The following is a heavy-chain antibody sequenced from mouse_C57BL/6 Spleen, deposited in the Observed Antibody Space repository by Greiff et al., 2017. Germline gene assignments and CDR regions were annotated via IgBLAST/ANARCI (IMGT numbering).Heavy chain of an antibody. CDR3: ARAITTVSYWYFDV. D-gene: IGHD1-1*01. J-gene: IGHJ1*03. V-gene: IGHV5-16*01. Sequence: EVQRVASEGGLVQPGSSMKLSCTASGFTFSDYYMAWVRQVPEKGLEWVANINYDGSSTYYLDSLKSRFIISRDNAKNILYLQMSSLKSEDTATYYCARAITTVSYWYFDVWGTGTTVTVSS. CDR1: GFTFSDYY. CDR2: INYDGSST.